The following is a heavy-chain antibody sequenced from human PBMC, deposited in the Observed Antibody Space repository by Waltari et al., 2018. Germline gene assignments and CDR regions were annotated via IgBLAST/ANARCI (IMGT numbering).Heavy chain of an antibody. CDR2: IQFDASGE. D-gene: IGHD7-27*01. V-gene: IGHV3-30*02. CDR1: GFNFGRNG. Sequence: QVQLVESGGGVVQPGGSLRLSCAASGFNFGRNGMHWVRPAPGKGLEWVAFIQFDASGENYADSVKGRFTISRDNSKNTLHLQMNSLRGDDTAVYYCAKDSGNWGYAFDIWGQGTKVTVSS. J-gene: IGHJ3*02. CDR3: AKDSGNWGYAFDI.